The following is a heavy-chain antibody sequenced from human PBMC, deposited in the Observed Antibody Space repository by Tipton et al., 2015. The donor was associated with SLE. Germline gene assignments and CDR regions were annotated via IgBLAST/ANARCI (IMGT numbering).Heavy chain of an antibody. CDR2: INHSGST. J-gene: IGHJ4*02. V-gene: IGHV4-34*01. D-gene: IGHD6-6*01. Sequence: TLSLTCAVYGGSFSGYYWSWIRQPPGKGLEWIGEINHSGSTNYNPSLKSRVTISVDTSKNQFSLKLSSVTAADTAVYYCARGAGVLEQLVRVSYWGQGTLVTVSS. CDR3: ARGAGVLEQLVRVSY. CDR1: GGSFSGYY.